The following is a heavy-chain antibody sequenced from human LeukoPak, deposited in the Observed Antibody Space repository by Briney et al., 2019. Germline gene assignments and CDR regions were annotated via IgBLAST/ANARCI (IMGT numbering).Heavy chain of an antibody. CDR3: AKDGEAVVTPWYYFDY. CDR1: GFTFSSYG. J-gene: IGHJ4*02. CDR2: ISYDGSNK. Sequence: GGSLRLSCAASGFTFSSYGMHWVRQAPGKRLEWVAVISYDGSNKYYADSVKGRFTISRDNSKNTLYLQMNSLRAEDTAVYYCAKDGEAVVTPWYYFDYWGQGTLVTVSS. V-gene: IGHV3-30*18. D-gene: IGHD4-23*01.